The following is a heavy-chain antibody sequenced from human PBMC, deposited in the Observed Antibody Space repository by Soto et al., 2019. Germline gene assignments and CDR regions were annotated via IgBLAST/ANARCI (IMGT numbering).Heavy chain of an antibody. V-gene: IGHV4-59*08. D-gene: IGHD2-21*01. Sequence: SETLSLTCTVSGGSISSYYWSWIRQPPGKGLEWIGYIYYSGSTNYNPSLKSRVTISVGTSKNQFSLKLSSVTAADTAVYYCARRHGGALDYWGQGTLVTVS. CDR3: ARRHGGALDY. CDR2: IYYSGST. CDR1: GGSISSYY. J-gene: IGHJ4*02.